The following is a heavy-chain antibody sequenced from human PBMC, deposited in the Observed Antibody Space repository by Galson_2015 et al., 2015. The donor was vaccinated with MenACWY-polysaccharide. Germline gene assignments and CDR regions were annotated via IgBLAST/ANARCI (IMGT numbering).Heavy chain of an antibody. CDR1: GGSISSRSYL. V-gene: IGHV4-39*02. CDR3: ARAPTPYCSSSSCFNKYAFDI. Sequence: ETLSLTCTVSGGSISSRSYLWGWIRQPPGKGLEWIGIIYYSGNTYYNPSLESRVTMSVDTSQNQFSLKLSSVTAADTALYYCARAPTPYCSSSSCFNKYAFDIWGQGTMVTVSS. CDR2: IYYSGNT. J-gene: IGHJ3*02. D-gene: IGHD2-2*01.